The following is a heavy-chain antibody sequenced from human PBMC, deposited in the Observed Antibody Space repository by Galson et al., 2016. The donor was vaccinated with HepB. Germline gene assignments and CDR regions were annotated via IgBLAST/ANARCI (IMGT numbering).Heavy chain of an antibody. D-gene: IGHD3-10*01. V-gene: IGHV1-18*01. CDR3: ARDLLVNLMIRGATPTRDY. Sequence: SVKVSCKASGYTFSNYGISWVRQAPGQGLEWMGWIGTYSDNTNYAQKFQGRLTMTTDPSTSTADMELRSLRSDDTAVYYCARDLLVNLMIRGATPTRDYWGQGTLVTVSS. CDR1: GYTFSNYG. CDR2: IGTYSDNT. J-gene: IGHJ4*02.